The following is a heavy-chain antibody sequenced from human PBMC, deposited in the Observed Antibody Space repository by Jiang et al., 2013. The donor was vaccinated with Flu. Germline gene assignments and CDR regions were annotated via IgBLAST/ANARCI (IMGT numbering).Heavy chain of an antibody. J-gene: IGHJ4*02. CDR3: ARDRGSDDPIDY. CDR2: IWHDGRNK. D-gene: IGHD1-1*01. Sequence: VQLVESGGGVVQPGRSVRLSCVTSGFTFRSYGMHWVRQAPGKGLEWVAVIWHDGRNKYYADSVKGRFTISRDNSKNTLYLQMDSLRVDDTAVYSCARDRGSDDPIDYWGQGTLVTVSS. CDR1: GFTFRSYG. V-gene: IGHV3-33*01.